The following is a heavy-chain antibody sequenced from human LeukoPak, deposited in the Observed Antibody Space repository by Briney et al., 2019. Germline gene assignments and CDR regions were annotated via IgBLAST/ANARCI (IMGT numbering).Heavy chain of an antibody. J-gene: IGHJ4*02. CDR3: VRAPPATGWLVDH. Sequence: PGGSLRLSCASSGFTFSNYDMLWVRHAAGKGLEWVSAISTAGDTYYPGSEKGRFTISRDNAKNSLYLQMRGLRVDDTAVYYCVRAPPATGWLVDHWGQGTLVTVSS. V-gene: IGHV3-13*04. D-gene: IGHD6-19*01. CDR2: ISTAGDT. CDR1: GFTFSNYD.